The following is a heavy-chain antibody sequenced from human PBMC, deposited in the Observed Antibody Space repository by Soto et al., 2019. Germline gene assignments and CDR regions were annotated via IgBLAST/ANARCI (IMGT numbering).Heavy chain of an antibody. V-gene: IGHV1-8*01. J-gene: IGHJ6*02. D-gene: IGHD3-22*01. Sequence: SVKVSCKASGYTFTSCDINWVRQATGQGLEWMGWMNPNSGNTGYAQKFQGRVTMTRNTSISTAYMELSSLRSEDTAVYYCARVGTYHYENYSGMDVWGQGTTVTVSS. CDR2: MNPNSGNT. CDR3: ARVGTYHYENYSGMDV. CDR1: GYTFTSCD.